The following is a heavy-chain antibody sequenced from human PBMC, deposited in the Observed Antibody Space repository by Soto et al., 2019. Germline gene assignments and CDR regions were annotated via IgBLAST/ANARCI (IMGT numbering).Heavy chain of an antibody. CDR2: ISAYNGNT. V-gene: IGHV1-18*01. Sequence: QVQLVQSGAEVKKPGASVKVSCKASGYTFTSYGISWVRQAPGQGLEWMGWISAYNGNTNYAQKLQGRVTMTTDTSTSTAYMELRSLRSDDTAVYYCARDHYYDSSGQYNWFDPWGQGTLVTVSS. J-gene: IGHJ5*02. CDR1: GYTFTSYG. D-gene: IGHD3-22*01. CDR3: ARDHYYDSSGQYNWFDP.